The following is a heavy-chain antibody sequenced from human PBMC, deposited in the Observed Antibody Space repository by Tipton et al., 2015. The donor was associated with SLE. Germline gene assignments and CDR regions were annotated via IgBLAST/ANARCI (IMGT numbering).Heavy chain of an antibody. CDR2: IYSSGIT. CDR3: ARGFFHDYWSAEQGRKSFYFDN. Sequence: TLSLTCTVSGGSISSSTYYWGWIRQPPGKGLEWIGSIYSSGITYFNPSLKGRPTISVDTVKTQVSLKLTSVTAADTAMYFCARGFFHDYWSAEQGRKSFYFDNWGQGALVTVSS. J-gene: IGHJ4*02. CDR1: GGSISSSTYY. D-gene: IGHD3-3*01. V-gene: IGHV4-39*07.